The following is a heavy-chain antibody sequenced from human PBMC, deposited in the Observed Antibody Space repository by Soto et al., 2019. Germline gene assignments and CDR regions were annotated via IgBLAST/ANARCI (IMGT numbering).Heavy chain of an antibody. CDR1: GFTFSSYG. Sequence: GGSLRLSCAASGFTFSSYGMHWVRQAPGKGLEWVAVISYDGSNKYYADSVKGRFTISRDNSKSTLYLQMNSLRAEDTAVYYCAKEVVTWGQGTLVTVSS. D-gene: IGHD2-15*01. CDR2: ISYDGSNK. V-gene: IGHV3-30*18. CDR3: AKEVVT. J-gene: IGHJ5*02.